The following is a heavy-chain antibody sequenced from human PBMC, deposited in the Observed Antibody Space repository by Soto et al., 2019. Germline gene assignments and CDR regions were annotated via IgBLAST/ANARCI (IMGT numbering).Heavy chain of an antibody. Sequence: EVQLLESGGGLVQPGGSLRLSCAASGFTFSTSGMSWVRQAPGKGLEWVSSISGSGDYTNYADSVKGRFTISRDNSKNTLYLQIHSLTAEDTAVYYCANHGGFDIWCQGKMVAVSS. V-gene: IGHV3-23*01. CDR3: ANHGGFDI. D-gene: IGHD4-17*01. CDR1: GFTFSTSG. CDR2: ISGSGDYT. J-gene: IGHJ3*02.